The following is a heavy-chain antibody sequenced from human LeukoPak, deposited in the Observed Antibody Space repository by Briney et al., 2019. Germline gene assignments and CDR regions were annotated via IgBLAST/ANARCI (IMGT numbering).Heavy chain of an antibody. Sequence: PSETLSLTCAVYGGSFSGYYWSWIRQPPGKGLEWIGEINHSGSTNYNPSLKSRVTISVDTSKNQFSLKLSSVTAADTAVYYCARGVYSVNYYYYMDVWGKGTTVTVSS. CDR1: GGSFSGYY. CDR2: INHSGST. V-gene: IGHV4-34*01. J-gene: IGHJ6*03. CDR3: ARGVYSVNYYYYMDV. D-gene: IGHD5-18*01.